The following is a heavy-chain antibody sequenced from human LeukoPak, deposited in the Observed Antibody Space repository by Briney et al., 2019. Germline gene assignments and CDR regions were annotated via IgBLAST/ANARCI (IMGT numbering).Heavy chain of an antibody. V-gene: IGHV3-23*01. CDR1: GFIFSNYA. CDR2: ISGSDDGT. D-gene: IGHD2-15*01. Sequence: GGSLRLSCAASGFIFSNYAMIWVRQAPGKGLEWVSAISGSDDGTYYADSVKGRFTISRDNSRNTLYLQMNTLRAEDTAVYFCAKSPVSSCRGSFCYPFDYWGQGNLVTVSS. J-gene: IGHJ4*02. CDR3: AKSPVSSCRGSFCYPFDY.